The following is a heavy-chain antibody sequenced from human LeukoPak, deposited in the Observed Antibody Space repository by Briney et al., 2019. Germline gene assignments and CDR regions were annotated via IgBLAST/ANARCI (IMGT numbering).Heavy chain of an antibody. V-gene: IGHV3-30*04. J-gene: IGHJ4*02. Sequence: GGSLRLSCAASGFTFSSYAMHWVRQAPGKGLEWVAVISCDGSNKYYADSVKGRFTISRDNSKNTLYLQMNSPRAEDTAVYYCARDYDFDYWGQGTLVTVSS. D-gene: IGHD3-16*01. CDR2: ISCDGSNK. CDR3: ARDYDFDY. CDR1: GFTFSSYA.